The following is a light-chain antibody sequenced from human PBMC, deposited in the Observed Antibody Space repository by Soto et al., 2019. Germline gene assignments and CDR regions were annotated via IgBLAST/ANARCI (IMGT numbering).Light chain of an antibody. V-gene: IGLV2-14*03. CDR3: SALTGTIYP. Sequence: QSALTQPASVSGSPGQSITISCTGTGSDVRGNKYVSWYQHYPGKAPKLIISDVSNRPSGISNRFSGSKSGDTASLTISGPRAEDEAVYYCSALTGTIYPFGTGTKATAL. J-gene: IGLJ1*01. CDR1: GSDVRGNKY. CDR2: DVS.